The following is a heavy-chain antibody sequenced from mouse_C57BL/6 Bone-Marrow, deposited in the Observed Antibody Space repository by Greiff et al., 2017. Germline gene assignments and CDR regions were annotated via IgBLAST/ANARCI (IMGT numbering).Heavy chain of an antibody. Sequence: EVKLVESGGDLVKPGGSLKLSCAASGFTFSSYGLSCVRQTPDKRLEGVATISSGGSYTYYPDSVKGRFTISRDNAKNTMYLQMSSLESEDTAMYNCARHDGYYEFAYWGQGNLVTVSA. D-gene: IGHD2-3*01. V-gene: IGHV5-6*01. J-gene: IGHJ3*01. CDR1: GFTFSSYG. CDR2: ISSGGSYT. CDR3: ARHDGYYEFAY.